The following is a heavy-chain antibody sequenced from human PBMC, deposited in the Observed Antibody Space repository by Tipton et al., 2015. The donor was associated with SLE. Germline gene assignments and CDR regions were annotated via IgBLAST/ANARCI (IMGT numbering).Heavy chain of an antibody. V-gene: IGHV3-7*01. CDR2: VNPNGRKI. J-gene: IGHJ3*02. Sequence: GSLGLSCAASGVIVSTHWMNWVGPPSGRGLEWVACVNPNGRKIYYVGSVKGRYTISRDNAHNSLYVQMNSLRAEDTAVYYCATGRGFSSFDNWGQGTVVTVSS. CDR1: GVIVSTHW. CDR3: ATGRGFSSFDN.